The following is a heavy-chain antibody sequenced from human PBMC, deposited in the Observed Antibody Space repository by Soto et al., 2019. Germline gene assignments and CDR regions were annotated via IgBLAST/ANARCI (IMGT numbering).Heavy chain of an antibody. Sequence: IQSVTSPVSGGAISSSRDYRGWIRQPPGKGLEWIGSIYYSGSTYYNPSLKSRVTISVDTSKNQFSLKLSSVTAADTAVYYCARRVPAPYFYYWGHGTLFNVSS. CDR3: ARRVPAPYFYY. CDR1: GGAISSSRDY. CDR2: IYYSGST. D-gene: IGHD2-2*01. J-gene: IGHJ4*01. V-gene: IGHV4-39*01.